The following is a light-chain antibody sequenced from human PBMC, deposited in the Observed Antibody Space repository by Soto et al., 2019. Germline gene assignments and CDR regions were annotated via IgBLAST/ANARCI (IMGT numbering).Light chain of an antibody. Sequence: QSALTQPPSASGSPGQSVTISCTGTSSDVGGYNYVSWYQLHPGKAPKLMIYEVSKRPSGVPDRFSGFKSGNTASLTVSGLQAEDEADYYCCSYAGSNNYYVFGTGTKLTVL. CDR3: CSYAGSNNYYV. J-gene: IGLJ1*01. CDR2: EVS. V-gene: IGLV2-8*01. CDR1: SSDVGGYNY.